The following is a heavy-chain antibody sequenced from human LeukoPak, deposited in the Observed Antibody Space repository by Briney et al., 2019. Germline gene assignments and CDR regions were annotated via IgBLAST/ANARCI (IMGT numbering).Heavy chain of an antibody. D-gene: IGHD3-10*01. J-gene: IGHJ6*03. V-gene: IGHV4-34*01. CDR1: GGSLSAYY. CDR2: INHSGST. CDR3: ARHTMVRGVISHYYYYMDV. Sequence: SETLSLTCAVYGGSLSAYYWSWIRQPPGKGLEWIGEINHSGSTNYNPSLKSRVTISVDTSKNQFSLKLSSVTAADTAVYYCARHTMVRGVISHYYYYMDVWGKGTTVTISS.